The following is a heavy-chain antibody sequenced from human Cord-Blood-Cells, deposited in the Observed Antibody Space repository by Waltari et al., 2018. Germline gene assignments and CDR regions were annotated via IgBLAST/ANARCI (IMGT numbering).Heavy chain of an antibody. Sequence: EVQLLESGGGLVQPGGSLRLSCAASGFTVSSSAMTWVHQAPGKGLEWVSAISGSGGSTYYADSVKGRFTISRDNSKNTLYLQMNSLRAEDTAVYYCAKDILTGYYPNWGQGTLVTVSS. CDR3: AKDILTGYYPN. J-gene: IGHJ4*02. D-gene: IGHD3-9*01. CDR2: ISGSGGST. CDR1: GFTVSSSA. V-gene: IGHV3-23*01.